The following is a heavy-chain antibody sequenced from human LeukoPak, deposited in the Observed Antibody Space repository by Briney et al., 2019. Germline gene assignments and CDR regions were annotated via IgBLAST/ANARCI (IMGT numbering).Heavy chain of an antibody. D-gene: IGHD2-8*01. CDR2: ISSSSSYI. Sequence: GGSLRLSCAATGFTFSSYAMSWVRQAPGKGLEWVSSISSSSSYIYYADSVKGRFTISRDNAKNSLYLQMNSLRAEDTAVYYCARSGYCTNGVCPQNYWGQGTLVTVSS. CDR1: GFTFSSYA. J-gene: IGHJ4*02. CDR3: ARSGYCTNGVCPQNY. V-gene: IGHV3-21*01.